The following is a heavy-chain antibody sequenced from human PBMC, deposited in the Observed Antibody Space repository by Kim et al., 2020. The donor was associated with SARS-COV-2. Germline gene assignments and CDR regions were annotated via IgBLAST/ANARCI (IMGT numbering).Heavy chain of an antibody. V-gene: IGHV3-33*01. J-gene: IGHJ4*02. CDR2: IWYDGSNK. Sequence: GGSLRLSCAASGFTFSSYGMHWVRQAPGKGLEWVAVIWYDGSNKYYADSVKGRFTISRDNSKNTLYLQMNSLRAEDTAVYYCAREGGYYYGSGSYFEFDYWGQGTLVTVSS. CDR1: GFTFSSYG. CDR3: AREGGYYYGSGSYFEFDY. D-gene: IGHD3-10*01.